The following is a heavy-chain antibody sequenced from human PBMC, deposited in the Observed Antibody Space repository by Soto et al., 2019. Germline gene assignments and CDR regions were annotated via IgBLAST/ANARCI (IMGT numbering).Heavy chain of an antibody. CDR2: IHPDTLTT. V-gene: IGHV1-46*01. J-gene: IGHJ5*02. D-gene: IGHD4-17*01. CDR1: GYTFLNYY. CDR3: DKDQYGSSVGWLDP. Sequence: QVQLVQSGAEVRNPGASMKIPCKTSGYTFLNYYIHWVRQAPGQGLDWMGIIHPDTLTTTYAQQFQGRVTLTSDTSTHTVYMELSSLKTEDTAVYYCDKDQYGSSVGWLDPWGQGSLVTVSS.